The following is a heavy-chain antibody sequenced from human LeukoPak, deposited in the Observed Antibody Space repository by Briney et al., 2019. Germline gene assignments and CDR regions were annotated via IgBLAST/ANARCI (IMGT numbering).Heavy chain of an antibody. CDR1: GGSFSGYY. J-gene: IGHJ6*02. V-gene: IGHV4-34*01. CDR3: ARGRRYYYYYGMDV. CDR2: INHSGST. D-gene: IGHD4-17*01. Sequence: PSETLSLTCAAYGGSFSGYYWSWIRQPPGKGLEWIGEINHSGSTNYNPSLKSRVTISVDTSKNQFSLKLSSVTAADTAVYYCARGRRYYYYYGMDVWGQGTTVTVSS.